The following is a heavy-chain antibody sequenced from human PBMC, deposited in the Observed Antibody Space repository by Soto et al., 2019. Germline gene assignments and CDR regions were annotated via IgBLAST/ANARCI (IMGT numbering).Heavy chain of an antibody. V-gene: IGHV3-43*01. CDR1: GFTFDDYT. D-gene: IGHD3-10*01. CDR3: AKAAVWFGELSLYFDY. CDR2: ISWDGGST. Sequence: GGSLRLSCAASGFTFDDYTMHWVRQAPGKGLEWVSLISWDGGSTYYADSVKGRFTISRDNSKNSLYLQMNSLRTEDTALYYCAKAAVWFGELSLYFDYWGQGTLVTVSS. J-gene: IGHJ4*02.